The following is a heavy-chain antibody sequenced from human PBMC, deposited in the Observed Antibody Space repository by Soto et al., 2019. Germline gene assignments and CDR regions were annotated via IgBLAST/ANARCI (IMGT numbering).Heavy chain of an antibody. Sequence: GESLKISCKGSGYSFTSYWIGWVRQMPGKGLEWMGIIYPGDSDTRYSPSFQGQVTISADKSISTAYLQWSSLKASDTAMYYCARYGSSEYSRYDLGPIDYSGQATLVTVSS. CDR1: GYSFTSYW. D-gene: IGHD5-12*01. CDR2: IYPGDSDT. V-gene: IGHV5-51*01. J-gene: IGHJ4*02. CDR3: ARYGSSEYSRYDLGPIDY.